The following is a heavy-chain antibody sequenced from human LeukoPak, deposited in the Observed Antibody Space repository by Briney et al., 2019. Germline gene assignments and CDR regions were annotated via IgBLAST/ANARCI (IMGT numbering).Heavy chain of an antibody. V-gene: IGHV3-23*01. Sequence: GGSLRLSCAASGFTFSSYAMSWVRQAPGKGLEWVSAISGSGGSTYYADSVKGRFTISRDNSKNTLYLQMNSLRAEDTAVYYCARDNGDRIGWYDYMDVWGKGTTVTVSS. D-gene: IGHD4-17*01. CDR3: ARDNGDRIGWYDYMDV. CDR2: ISGSGGST. J-gene: IGHJ6*03. CDR1: GFTFSSYA.